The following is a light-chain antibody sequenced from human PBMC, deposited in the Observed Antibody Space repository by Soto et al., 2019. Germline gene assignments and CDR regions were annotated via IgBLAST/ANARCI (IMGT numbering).Light chain of an antibody. CDR1: QSVSSY. CDR2: GAS. Sequence: EIVLAQSPATLSLSPGERATLSCRASQSVSSYLAWYQQKPGQAPRLLIYGASTRATGIPDRFSGSGSGTDFTLTVSRLEPEDFAVYYCQQYGGSLITFGQGTRLEIK. CDR3: QQYGGSLIT. V-gene: IGKV3-20*01. J-gene: IGKJ5*01.